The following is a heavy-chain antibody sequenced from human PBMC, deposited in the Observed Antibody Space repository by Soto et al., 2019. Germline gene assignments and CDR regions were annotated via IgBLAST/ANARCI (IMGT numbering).Heavy chain of an antibody. J-gene: IGHJ4*02. V-gene: IGHV3-21*01. Sequence: PGGSLRLSCAASGFTFRRNNMHWVRQAPGKGLEWVASISSSGDYMYYADSVKGRFITPRDNVKNSLPLQMNNLRAEDTAVYYCGRGVDDEVGASAPSGYFENWGQGTQVTVSS. D-gene: IGHD3-10*01. CDR2: ISSSGDYM. CDR1: GFTFRRNN. CDR3: GRGVDDEVGASAPSGYFEN.